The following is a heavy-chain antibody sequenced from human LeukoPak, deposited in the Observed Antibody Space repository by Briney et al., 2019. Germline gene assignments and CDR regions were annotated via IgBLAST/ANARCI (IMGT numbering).Heavy chain of an antibody. D-gene: IGHD3-10*01. J-gene: IGHJ3*02. V-gene: IGHV4-39*07. CDR3: AKSNGYGLVDI. Sequence: PSETLSLTCTVSSGSISTSNYYWGWVRQPPGKALEWIGNSPSLKSRVTISLDTSRNQFSLKLNSVTAADTAVYYCAKSNGYGLVDIWGQGTMVTVSS. CDR1: SGSISTSNYY.